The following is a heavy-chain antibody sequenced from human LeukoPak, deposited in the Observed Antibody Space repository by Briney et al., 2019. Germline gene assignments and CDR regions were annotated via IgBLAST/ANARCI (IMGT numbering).Heavy chain of an antibody. CDR3: AKASGYSSSDFDY. D-gene: IGHD6-13*01. CDR2: ISWNSGSI. J-gene: IGHJ4*02. V-gene: IGHV3-9*03. CDR1: GFTFDDYA. Sequence: GRSLRLSCAASGFTFDDYAVHWVRQAPGKGLEWVSGISWNSGSIGYADSVKGRFTISRDNAKNSLYLQMNSLRAEDMALYYCAKASGYSSSDFDYWGQGTLVTVSS.